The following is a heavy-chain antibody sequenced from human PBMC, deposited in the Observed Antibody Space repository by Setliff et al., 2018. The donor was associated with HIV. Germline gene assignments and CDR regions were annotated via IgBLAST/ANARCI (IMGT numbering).Heavy chain of an antibody. Sequence: GGSLRLSCAAFGFSFSKYSMSWVRQAPGKGLEWVAKIKEDGSATYYVESVRGRFTISRDNPNNLLYLQMDSLRGEDTAVYYCAREGVHHNFWSGYTYYYGLDVWGQGTTVTVSS. CDR2: IKEDGSAT. V-gene: IGHV3-7*01. CDR3: AREGVHHNFWSGYTYYYGLDV. D-gene: IGHD3-3*01. CDR1: GFSFSKYS. J-gene: IGHJ3*01.